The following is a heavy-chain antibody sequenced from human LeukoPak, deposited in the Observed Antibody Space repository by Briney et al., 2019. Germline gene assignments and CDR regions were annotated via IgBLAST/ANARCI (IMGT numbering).Heavy chain of an antibody. D-gene: IGHD3-3*01. J-gene: IGHJ4*02. CDR3: ARDSIKGVRFLGY. CDR2: ISAYNGNK. V-gene: IGHV1-18*01. Sequence: ASVKVSCKASGYTFTNYGISWVRQAPGQGLDWMGWISAYNGNKVYAQELQGRVTMTTDTSTSTAYMELRSLRSDDTAVYYCARDSIKGVRFLGYWGQGTLVTVSS. CDR1: GYTFTNYG.